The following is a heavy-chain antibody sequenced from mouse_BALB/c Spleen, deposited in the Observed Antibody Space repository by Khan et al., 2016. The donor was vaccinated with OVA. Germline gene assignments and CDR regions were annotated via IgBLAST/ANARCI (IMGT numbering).Heavy chain of an antibody. V-gene: IGHV2-6-5*01. CDR3: AKLLWSHYYAMDY. Sequence: QVQLKESGPGLVAPSQSLSITCTVSGFSLTDYGVSWIRQPPGKGLEWLGLIWGGGSTYYNSVLKSRLSISKDNSKSQVFLKMNSLQTDDTAMYXCAKLLWSHYYAMDYWGQGTSVTVSS. D-gene: IGHD1-1*02. CDR2: IWGGGST. CDR1: GFSLTDYG. J-gene: IGHJ4*01.